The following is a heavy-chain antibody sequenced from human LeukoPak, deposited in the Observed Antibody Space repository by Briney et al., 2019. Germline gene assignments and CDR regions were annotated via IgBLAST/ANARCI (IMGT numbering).Heavy chain of an antibody. Sequence: GESLKIPGKGSGYSFPSYWLVWLGQLPGKAREGVGVIYPGDSDTRYSPSFQGQVTISADKSISTAYLQWSSLKASDTAMYYCAGLGDGYNRWYFDYWGQGTLVTVSS. J-gene: IGHJ4*02. CDR2: IYPGDSDT. D-gene: IGHD5-24*01. CDR3: AGLGDGYNRWYFDY. V-gene: IGHV5-51*01. CDR1: GYSFPSYW.